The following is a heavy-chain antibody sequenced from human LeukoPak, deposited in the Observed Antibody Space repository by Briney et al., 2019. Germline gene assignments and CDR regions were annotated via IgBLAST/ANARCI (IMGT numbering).Heavy chain of an antibody. J-gene: IGHJ4*02. V-gene: IGHV4-39*01. Sequence: PSETLSLTCTVSGGSISSSSYYWGWIRQPPGTGLEWLGSIYYSGSTYYNPSLKSRVTISVDTSKNQFSLKLSSVTAADTAVYYCARIRGSYAVDYWGQGTLVTVSS. D-gene: IGHD1-26*01. CDR3: ARIRGSYAVDY. CDR2: IYYSGST. CDR1: GGSISSSSYY.